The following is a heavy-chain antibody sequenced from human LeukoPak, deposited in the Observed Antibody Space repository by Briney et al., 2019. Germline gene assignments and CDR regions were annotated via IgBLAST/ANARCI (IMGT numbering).Heavy chain of an antibody. CDR1: GFTFSGYG. V-gene: IGHV3-30*18. CDR3: AKDRNSYGYDY. J-gene: IGHJ4*02. Sequence: GGSLRLSCAASGFTFSGYGMHWVRQAPGRGLEWVALVSYHGSDKYYADSVKGRFTISRDNSKNTLVLQMDSLRAEDTAVYYCAKDRNSYGYDYWGQGTLVTVSS. D-gene: IGHD5-18*01. CDR2: VSYHGSDK.